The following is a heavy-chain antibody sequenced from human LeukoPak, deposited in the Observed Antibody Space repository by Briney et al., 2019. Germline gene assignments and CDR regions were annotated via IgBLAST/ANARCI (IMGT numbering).Heavy chain of an antibody. CDR2: ISWNSGSI. CDR3: ANIPGNY. D-gene: IGHD6-13*01. V-gene: IGHV3-9*01. Sequence: GRSLRLSCAASGFSFDDYAMHWVRQAPGKGLEWVSGISWNSGSIGYADSVKGRFTISRDNAKNSLYLQMNSLRPEDTALYCCANIPGNYWGQGTLVTVSS. CDR1: GFSFDDYA. J-gene: IGHJ4*02.